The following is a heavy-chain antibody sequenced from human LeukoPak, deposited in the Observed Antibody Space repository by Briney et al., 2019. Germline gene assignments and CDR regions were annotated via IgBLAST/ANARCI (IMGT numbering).Heavy chain of an antibody. CDR3: ASILYGGNSMDV. V-gene: IGHV4-59*02. J-gene: IGHJ6*02. CDR2: IYYTGSA. D-gene: IGHD4-23*01. Sequence: SETLSLTCTVSGGSVNSHYWSWIRQPPSKGPELIGFIYYTGSASNNPSLKSRVTISVDTSKNQFSLKLNSVTAADTAVYYCASILYGGNSMDVWGQGTTVTVSS. CDR1: GGSVNSHY.